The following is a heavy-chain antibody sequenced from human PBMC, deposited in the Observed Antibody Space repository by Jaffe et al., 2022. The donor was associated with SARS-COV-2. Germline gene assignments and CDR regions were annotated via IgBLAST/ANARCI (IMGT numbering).Heavy chain of an antibody. D-gene: IGHD2-2*01. J-gene: IGHJ5*02. CDR1: GGSISSSY. CDR2: IYYSGST. Sequence: QMELQESGPELVKASETLSLTCAVSGGSISSSYWSWIRQPPGRGLEWIGFIYYSGSTNYNPSVKSRVTMSLDTSQNHVSLKLSSVTAADTAVYYCARHEYALRWFDPWGQGILVTVSS. V-gene: IGHV4-59*01. CDR3: ARHEYALRWFDP.